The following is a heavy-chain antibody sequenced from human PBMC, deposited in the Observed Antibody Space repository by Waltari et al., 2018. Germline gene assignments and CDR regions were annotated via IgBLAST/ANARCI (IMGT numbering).Heavy chain of an antibody. V-gene: IGHV3-23*01. D-gene: IGHD2-2*01. CDR3: AKDVYCSSTSCYYDY. Sequence: EVQLLESGGGLVQPGGSLRLSCAASGFTFSSYAMSWVRQAPGKGLEWVSAISGSGGSTYYADAVKGRFTISRDNSKNTLYLQMNSLRAEDTAVYYCAKDVYCSSTSCYYDYWGQGTLVTVSS. J-gene: IGHJ4*02. CDR2: ISGSGGST. CDR1: GFTFSSYA.